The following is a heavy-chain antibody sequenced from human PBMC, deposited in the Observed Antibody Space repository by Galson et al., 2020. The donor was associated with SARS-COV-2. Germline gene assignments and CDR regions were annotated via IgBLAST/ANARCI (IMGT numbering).Heavy chain of an antibody. CDR2: IKSKTDGGTT. D-gene: IGHD6-13*01. CDR1: GFTFSNAW. J-gene: IGHJ6*02. CDR3: TTVVPRSGIAGAVVYYYYGMDV. Sequence: GESLKISCAASGFTFSNAWMNWVRQAPGKGLEWVGRIKSKTDGGTTDYAAPVKGRFTISRDDSKNTLYLQMNSLKTEDTAVYHCTTVVPRSGIAGAVVYYYYGMDVWGQGTTVTVSS. V-gene: IGHV3-15*01.